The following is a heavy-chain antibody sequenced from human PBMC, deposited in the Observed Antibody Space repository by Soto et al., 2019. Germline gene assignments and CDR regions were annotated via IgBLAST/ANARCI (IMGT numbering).Heavy chain of an antibody. J-gene: IGHJ6*03. CDR3: ARQGFGRHGYYYYMDV. Sequence: QLQLQESGPGLVKPSETLSLTCTVSGGSISSSSYYWGWIRQPPGKGLEWIGSIYYSGSTYYNPSLKSRVTISVDTSKNQFSLKLSSVTAADTAVYYCARQGFGRHGYYYYMDVWGKGTTVTVSS. CDR2: IYYSGST. CDR1: GGSISSSSYY. V-gene: IGHV4-39*01. D-gene: IGHD3-3*01.